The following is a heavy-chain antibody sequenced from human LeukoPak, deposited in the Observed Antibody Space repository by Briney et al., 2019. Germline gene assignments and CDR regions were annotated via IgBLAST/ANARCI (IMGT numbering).Heavy chain of an antibody. V-gene: IGHV3-74*01. D-gene: IGHD2-15*01. CDR2: INSDGSST. J-gene: IGHJ4*02. CDR3: TNTVVVVASTGFDY. Sequence: PGGSLRLSCAASGFTFSSYWMHWVRQAPGKGLVWVSRINSDGSSTSYADSVKGRFTISRDNAKNTLYLQMNSLRAEDTAVYYCTNTVVVVASTGFDYWGQGTLVTVSS. CDR1: GFTFSSYW.